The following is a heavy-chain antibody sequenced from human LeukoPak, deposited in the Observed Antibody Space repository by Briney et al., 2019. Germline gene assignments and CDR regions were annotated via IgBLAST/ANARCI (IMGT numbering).Heavy chain of an antibody. V-gene: IGHV6-1*01. CDR3: AHTHGPIDH. CDR1: GDSLSSNNAA. D-gene: IGHD2-8*01. Sequence: SQTLSLTCSISGDSLSSNNAAWNWLRQSPSRGLEFLGSTYYRSKLYNDYAVAVKSLITIKSDTSKNKFSVQLNSVTPEDTAVYFCAHTHGPIDHWGQGTLVTVSS. J-gene: IGHJ4*02. CDR2: TYYRSKLYN.